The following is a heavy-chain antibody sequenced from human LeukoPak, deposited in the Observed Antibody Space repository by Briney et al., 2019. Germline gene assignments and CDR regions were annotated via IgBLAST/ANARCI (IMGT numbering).Heavy chain of an antibody. V-gene: IGHV3-23*01. CDR3: AGSPTVDAAFDI. D-gene: IGHD4-23*01. CDR2: ISGSGGST. Sequence: GGSLRLSCAASGFSFSSYAMSWVRQAPGKGLEWVSSISGSGGSTYYADSVRGRSTVSRDNSRNTLALQMNSLRAEDTAVYYCAGSPTVDAAFDIWGQGTMVTVSS. CDR1: GFSFSSYA. J-gene: IGHJ3*02.